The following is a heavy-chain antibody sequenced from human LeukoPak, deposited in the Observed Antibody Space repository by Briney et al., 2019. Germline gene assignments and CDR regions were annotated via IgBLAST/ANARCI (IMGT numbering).Heavy chain of an antibody. CDR3: ARRTALEQYFDY. CDR2: ITGSGSNT. J-gene: IGHJ4*02. D-gene: IGHD1/OR15-1a*01. Sequence: AGGSLRLSCAASGFSFSSFAMSWVRQAPGKGLEWFSAITGSGSNTYYADSVKGRFTISRDNSKNTLYLQMNSMRADDTAVYYCARRTALEQYFDYWGQGTLVTVSS. V-gene: IGHV3-23*01. CDR1: GFSFSSFA.